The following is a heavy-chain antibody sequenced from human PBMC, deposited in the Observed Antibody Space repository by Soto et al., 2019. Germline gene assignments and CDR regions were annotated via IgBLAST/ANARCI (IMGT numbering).Heavy chain of an antibody. J-gene: IGHJ5*02. V-gene: IGHV1-69*01. D-gene: IGHD3-10*01. CDR3: AREGAVGSMVRGVIPS. Sequence: QVQLVQSGAEVKKPGSSVKVSCKASGGTCSSYAISWVRQAPGQGLEWMGGIIPIFGTANDAQKFQGRVTIPADESPSTAYMELSSLRSEDTAVYYCAREGAVGSMVRGVIPSWGQGTLVTVSS. CDR1: GGTCSSYA. CDR2: IIPIFGTA.